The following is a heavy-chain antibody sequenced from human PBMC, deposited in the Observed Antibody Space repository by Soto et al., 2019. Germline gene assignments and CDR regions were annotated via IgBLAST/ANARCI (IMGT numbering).Heavy chain of an antibody. Sequence: GGSLRLSCAASGFTFSDYYINWVRQAPGKGLEWVGRTRNKANSYTTDYAAFVKGRFTISRDDSKNLIYLQMNSLKIEDTAVYYCARDPGVSETYGMDVWGQGTTVTVSS. CDR2: TRNKANSYTT. V-gene: IGHV3-72*01. J-gene: IGHJ6*02. CDR3: ARDPGVSETYGMDV. CDR1: GFTFSDYY.